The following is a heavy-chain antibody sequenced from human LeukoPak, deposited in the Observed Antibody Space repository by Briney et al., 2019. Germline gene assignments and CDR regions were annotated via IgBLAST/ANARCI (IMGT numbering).Heavy chain of an antibody. CDR2: IYYSGST. V-gene: IGHV4-39*01. CDR1: GGSISSSSYS. J-gene: IGHJ5*02. Sequence: SETLSLTCTVSGGSISSSSYSWGWIRQPPGKGLEWIGSIYYSGSTYYNPSLKSRVTISVDTSKNQFSLKLSSVTAADTAVYYCASSSGWLNNWFDPWGQGTLVTVSS. CDR3: ASSSGWLNNWFDP. D-gene: IGHD6-19*01.